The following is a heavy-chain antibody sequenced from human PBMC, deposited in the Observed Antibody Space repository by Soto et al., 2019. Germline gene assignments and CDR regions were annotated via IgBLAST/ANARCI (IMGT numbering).Heavy chain of an antibody. CDR1: GCTFTSYG. Sequence: GASVKVSCKASGCTFTSYGIHCVRQAPGQGLEWMGWINAANGDTKYSPKFQGRVTITRDTSASTAYMELSSLRSEDTAVYYCVRRHVSATGIDWFDPWGQGTLVTVSS. V-gene: IGHV1-3*01. CDR2: INAANGDT. CDR3: VRRHVSATGIDWFDP. J-gene: IGHJ5*02. D-gene: IGHD6-13*01.